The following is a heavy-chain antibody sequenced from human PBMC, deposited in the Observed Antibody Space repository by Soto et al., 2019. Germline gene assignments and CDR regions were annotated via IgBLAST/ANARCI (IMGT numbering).Heavy chain of an antibody. CDR3: ARINDMLTGFDY. D-gene: IGHD3-9*01. J-gene: IGHJ4*02. V-gene: IGHV2-26*01. CDR2: IFSNDEK. Sequence: QVTLKESGPVLVKPTETLTLTCTDSGFSLSNARMGVSWIRQHPGKALEWLAHIFSNDEKYYSTSLKSRFTISKDTSKSPVVLTMTNLDPVDTATYCCARINDMLTGFDYGGQGTLVTVSS. CDR1: GFSLSNARMG.